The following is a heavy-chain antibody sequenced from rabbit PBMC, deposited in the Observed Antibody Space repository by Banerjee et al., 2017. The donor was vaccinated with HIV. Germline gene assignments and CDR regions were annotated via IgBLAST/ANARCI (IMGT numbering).Heavy chain of an antibody. CDR1: GFSFSSGY. CDR3: VREPTSSSGYYKSYYFNL. V-gene: IGHV1S7*01. Sequence: QLKETGGGLVQPGESLTLSCTASGFSFSSGYDMCWVRQAPGKGPEWIGYIDPVFGSPYYANWVNGRFTISSHNAQNTVSLQLNSLTAADTATYFCVREPTSSSGYYKSYYFNLWGPGTLVTVS. J-gene: IGHJ4*01. D-gene: IGHD1-1*01. CDR2: IDPVFGSP.